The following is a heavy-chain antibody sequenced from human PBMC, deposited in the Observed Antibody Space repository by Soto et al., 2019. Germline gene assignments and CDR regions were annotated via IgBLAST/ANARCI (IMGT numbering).Heavy chain of an antibody. CDR3: ARGVNTSGGTINYYDY. CDR1: GGSSRSCY. J-gene: IGHJ4*02. CDR2: IHYTGST. Sequence: SETLSLTCSVSGGSSRSCYWTWIRQPPGKGLEWIGYIHYTGSTNYNPSLKSRVTILVDTFKNQFSLKLSSVTAADTAVYFCARGVNTSGGTINYYDYWGQGALVTVSS. D-gene: IGHD3-16*01. V-gene: IGHV4-59*01.